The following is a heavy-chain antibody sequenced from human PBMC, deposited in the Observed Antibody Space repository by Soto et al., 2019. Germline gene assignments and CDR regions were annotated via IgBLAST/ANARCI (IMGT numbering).Heavy chain of an antibody. J-gene: IGHJ5*02. CDR2: ISAYNGNT. D-gene: IGHD2-2*01. V-gene: IGHV1-18*01. Sequence: QVQLVQSGAEVKKPGASVKVSCKASGYTFTSYGISWVRQAPGQGLEWMGWISAYNGNTNYAQKLQGRVTMTTDTSTSTAYVELRSLRSDDTAVYYCARDPGIVVPAATCDPWGQGTLVTVSS. CDR3: ARDPGIVVPAATCDP. CDR1: GYTFTSYG.